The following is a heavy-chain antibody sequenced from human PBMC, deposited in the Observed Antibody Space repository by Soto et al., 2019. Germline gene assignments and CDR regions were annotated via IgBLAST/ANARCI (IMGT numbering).Heavy chain of an antibody. CDR2: INVGNGNT. V-gene: IGHV1-3*05. CDR3: ARRGDGMDV. CDR1: GYTFTNYA. D-gene: IGHD3-10*01. J-gene: IGHJ6*02. Sequence: QVQLVQSGAEEKKPGASVKVSWKASGYTFTNYAIHWVRQAPGERLEWMGWINVGNGNTKYSQKFQGRVTFTRDTSASTADMELSSLRSEDTAVYYCARRGDGMDVWGQGTTVTVYS.